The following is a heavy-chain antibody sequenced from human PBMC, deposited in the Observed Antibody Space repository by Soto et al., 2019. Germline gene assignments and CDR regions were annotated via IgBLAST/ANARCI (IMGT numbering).Heavy chain of an antibody. CDR3: AKDGHGSGWYARRNDY. V-gene: IGHV3-23*01. CDR2: ISGSGGST. D-gene: IGHD6-19*01. Sequence: GGSLRLSCAASGLTFSNYAMSWVRQAPGKGLEWVSAISGSGGSTYYADSVKGRFTISRDNSKNTLYLQMNSLRAEDAAVYYCAKDGHGSGWYARRNDYWGQRTLVTVSS. J-gene: IGHJ4*02. CDR1: GLTFSNYA.